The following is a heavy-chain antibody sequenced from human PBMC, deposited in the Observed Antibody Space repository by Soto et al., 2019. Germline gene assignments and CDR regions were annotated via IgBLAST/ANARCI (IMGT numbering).Heavy chain of an antibody. D-gene: IGHD6-19*01. Sequence: SETLSLTCTVSGGSISGHYWIWIRQPPGKGLEWIGYMYKTGSTVYNPSFKSRVTISVDTSKNQFSLKLNSVTAADTAVYYCARDHSNGWYNWFDPWGQGTLVTVSS. V-gene: IGHV4-59*11. CDR2: MYKTGST. CDR1: GGSISGHY. CDR3: ARDHSNGWYNWFDP. J-gene: IGHJ5*02.